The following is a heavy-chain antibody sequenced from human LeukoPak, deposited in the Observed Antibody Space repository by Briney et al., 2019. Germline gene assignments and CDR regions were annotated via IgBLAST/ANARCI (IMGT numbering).Heavy chain of an antibody. Sequence: PGGSLRLSCVASGFTFSSYWMHWVRQDPRQGLVWVSRISGDGRNINYADSVRGRFTISRDNAKNTLYLQMNTLRVEDTAVYYCTRDLMDYDVSTGLHHYYMDVWGQGTTVTVSS. CDR2: ISGDGRNI. V-gene: IGHV3-74*01. CDR3: TRDLMDYDVSTGLHHYYMDV. D-gene: IGHD3-9*01. J-gene: IGHJ6*02. CDR1: GFTFSSYW.